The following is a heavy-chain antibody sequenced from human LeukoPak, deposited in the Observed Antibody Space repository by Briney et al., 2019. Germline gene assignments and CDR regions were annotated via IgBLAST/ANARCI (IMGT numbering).Heavy chain of an antibody. CDR1: GFTFSSYS. Sequence: PGGSLRLSCAASGFTFSSYSMNWVRQAPGKGLEWVSYISSSSSTIYYADSVKGRFTISRDNAKNSLYLQMNSLRAEDTAVYYCARDSYRHCGCDCYMGDYWGQGTLVTVSS. J-gene: IGHJ4*02. CDR2: ISSSSSTI. CDR3: ARDSYRHCGCDCYMGDY. V-gene: IGHV3-48*01. D-gene: IGHD2-21*01.